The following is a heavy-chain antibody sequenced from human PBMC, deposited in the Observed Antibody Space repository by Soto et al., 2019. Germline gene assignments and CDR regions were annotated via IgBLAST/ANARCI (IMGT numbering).Heavy chain of an antibody. D-gene: IGHD2-2*01. CDR2: IIPIFGTA. J-gene: IGHJ6*02. CDR1: GGTFSSYA. Sequence: QVQLVQSGAEVKKPGSSVKVSCKASGGTFSSYAISWVRQAPGQGLEWMGGIIPIFGTANYAQKFQGRVTINADKSTSTAYMELSSLRSEDTAVYYCARSGDIVVVPAAARPVYYYYGMDVWGQGTTVTVSS. V-gene: IGHV1-69*06. CDR3: ARSGDIVVVPAAARPVYYYYGMDV.